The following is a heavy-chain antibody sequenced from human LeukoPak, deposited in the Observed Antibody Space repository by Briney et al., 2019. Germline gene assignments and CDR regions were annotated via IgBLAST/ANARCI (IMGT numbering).Heavy chain of an antibody. J-gene: IGHJ4*02. D-gene: IGHD4-11*01. CDR2: ISYDGSNK. CDR3: ANPPTVTSFHY. Sequence: GGSLRLSCAASGFTFSSYGMHWVRQAPGKGLEWVAVISYDGSNKYYADSVKGRFTISRDNSKNTLYLQMNSLRAEDTAIYYCANPPTVTSFHYWGQGTLVTVPS. CDR1: GFTFSSYG. V-gene: IGHV3-30*18.